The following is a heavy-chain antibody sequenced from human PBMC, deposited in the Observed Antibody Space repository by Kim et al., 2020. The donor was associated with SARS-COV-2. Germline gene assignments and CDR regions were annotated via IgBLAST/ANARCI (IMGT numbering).Heavy chain of an antibody. D-gene: IGHD6-13*01. CDR3: ARDGSSWPDAFDI. CDR1: GFTVSSNY. Sequence: GGSLRLSCAASGFTVSSNYMSWVRQAPGKGLEWVSVIYSGGSTYYADSVKGRFTISRDNSNNTLYLQMNSLRAEDTAVYYCARDGSSWPDAFDIWGQGTMVTVSS. J-gene: IGHJ3*02. V-gene: IGHV3-53*01. CDR2: IYSGGST.